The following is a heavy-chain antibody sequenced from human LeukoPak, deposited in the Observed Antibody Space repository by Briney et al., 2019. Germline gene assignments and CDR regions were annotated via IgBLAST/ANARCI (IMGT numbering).Heavy chain of an antibody. CDR3: ATRGYCSSTSCYYWFDP. CDR2: FDPEDGET. V-gene: IGHV1-24*01. D-gene: IGHD2-2*01. CDR1: GYTLTELS. J-gene: IGHJ5*02. Sequence: GASVKVSCKVSGYTLTELSMHWVRQAPGKGLEWMGGFDPEDGETIYAQKFQGRATMTEDASTDTAYMELSSLRSEDTAVYYCATRGYCSSTSCYYWFDPWGQGTLVTVSS.